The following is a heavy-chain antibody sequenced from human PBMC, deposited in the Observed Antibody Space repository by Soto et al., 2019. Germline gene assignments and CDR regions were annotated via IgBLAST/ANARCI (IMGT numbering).Heavy chain of an antibody. V-gene: IGHV3-74*01. CDR3: ARGIEAAGTDY. CDR2: INSDGSTI. Sequence: VGSLRLSCAASGFTFGPFWMHWVRQAPGKGLVWLSHINSDGSTIVYADSVKGRFTISRDDSKNTLYLQMNSLRAEDTAVYYCARGIEAAGTDYWGQGTPVTVSS. D-gene: IGHD6-13*01. J-gene: IGHJ4*02. CDR1: GFTFGPFW.